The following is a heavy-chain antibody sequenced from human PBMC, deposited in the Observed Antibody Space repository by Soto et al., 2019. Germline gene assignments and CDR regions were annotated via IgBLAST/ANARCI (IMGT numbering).Heavy chain of an antibody. CDR1: GYTFSSYA. CDR3: ARDTGDGTFDF. D-gene: IGHD7-27*01. V-gene: IGHV1-3*01. CDR2: ISAGYGNT. J-gene: IGHJ4*02. Sequence: VASVKVSCKASGYTFSSYAMHWVRQAPGQRLEWMGWISAGYGNTKSSQKFQDRVTISRDTSASTAYMELTSLRSEDTAVYYCARDTGDGTFDFWGQGTQVTVPS.